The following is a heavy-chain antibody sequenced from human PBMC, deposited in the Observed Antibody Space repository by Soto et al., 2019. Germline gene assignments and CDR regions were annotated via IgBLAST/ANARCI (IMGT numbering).Heavy chain of an antibody. CDR1: GFTFSNAW. J-gene: IGHJ6*02. D-gene: IGHD3-10*01. CDR3: TTGSMVRGVPYYYYYGMDV. CDR2: IKSKTDGGTT. Sequence: GGSLRLSCAASGFTFSNAWMSGVRQAPGKGLEWVGRIKSKTDGGTTDYAAPAKGRFTISRDDSKNTLYLQMNSLKTEDTAVYYCTTGSMVRGVPYYYYYGMDVWGQGTTVTAP. V-gene: IGHV3-15*01.